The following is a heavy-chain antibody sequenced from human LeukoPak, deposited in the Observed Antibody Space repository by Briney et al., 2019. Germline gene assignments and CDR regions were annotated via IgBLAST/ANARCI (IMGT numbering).Heavy chain of an antibody. D-gene: IGHD1-26*01. CDR3: ARHPGDFTGIVNYYYMDV. Sequence: GGSLRLSCAASGFTLSSYGMHWVRQGPGKGLEWVAIISYDGSNKYYGDSVKGRFTISRDNSKNTLFLQMNSLRPEGTAVYYCARHPGDFTGIVNYYYMDVWGKGTTVTVSS. CDR1: GFTLSSYG. J-gene: IGHJ6*03. CDR2: ISYDGSNK. V-gene: IGHV3-30*03.